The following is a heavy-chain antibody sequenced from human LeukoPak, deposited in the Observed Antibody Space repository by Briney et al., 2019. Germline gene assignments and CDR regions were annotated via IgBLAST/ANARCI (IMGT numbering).Heavy chain of an antibody. V-gene: IGHV3-21*01. CDR2: ISSFSRYI. Sequence: GGSLRLSCAASGFTFSSYSMNWVRQAPGKGLEWVSSISSFSRYIYYADSVKGRFTISRDNARNSLYMQMNSLRVEDTAVYYCARTRAGIQAGFDYWGQGTLVTVSS. J-gene: IGHJ4*02. D-gene: IGHD1-1*01. CDR3: ARTRAGIQAGFDY. CDR1: GFTFSSYS.